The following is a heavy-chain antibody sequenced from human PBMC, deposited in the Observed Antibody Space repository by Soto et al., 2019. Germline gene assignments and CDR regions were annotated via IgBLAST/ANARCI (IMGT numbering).Heavy chain of an antibody. J-gene: IGHJ4*02. D-gene: IGHD4-17*01. V-gene: IGHV5-51*01. CDR1: GYKFTTYW. CDR3: VATYGDYLDY. Sequence: GESLKISCKGSGYKFTTYWIGWVRQMPGKGLEWMAIIYPDDSDSRYSPSFQGQVTISADKSISTAYLQWSSLKASDTAIYYCVATYGDYLDYWGQGTRVTVSS. CDR2: IYPDDSDS.